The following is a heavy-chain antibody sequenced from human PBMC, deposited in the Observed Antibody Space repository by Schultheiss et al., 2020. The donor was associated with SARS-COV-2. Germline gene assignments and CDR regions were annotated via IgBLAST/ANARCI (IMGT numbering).Heavy chain of an antibody. Sequence: GGSLRLSCAASGFTFSSYEMNWVRQAPGKGLEWVSYISSSGSTIYYADSVKGRFTISRDNAKNSLYLQMNSLRAENTAVYYCASTMVRGDATNRPRYWGQGTLVTVAS. CDR3: ASTMVRGDATNRPRY. D-gene: IGHD3-10*01. J-gene: IGHJ4*02. CDR1: GFTFSSYE. CDR2: ISSSGSTI. V-gene: IGHV3-48*03.